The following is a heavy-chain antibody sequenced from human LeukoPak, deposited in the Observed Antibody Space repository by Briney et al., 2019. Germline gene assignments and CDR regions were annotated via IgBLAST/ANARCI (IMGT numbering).Heavy chain of an antibody. V-gene: IGHV4-61*02. CDR1: GGSISSGSYY. CDR2: IYTSGST. D-gene: IGHD5-18*01. Sequence: SETLSLTCTVSGGSISSGSYYWSWIRQPAGKGLEWIGRIYTSGSTNYSPSLKSRVTISVDTSKNQFSLKLSSVTAADTAVNYCAREGSGYSSNILDYWGQGTLVTVSS. CDR3: AREGSGYSSNILDY. J-gene: IGHJ4*02.